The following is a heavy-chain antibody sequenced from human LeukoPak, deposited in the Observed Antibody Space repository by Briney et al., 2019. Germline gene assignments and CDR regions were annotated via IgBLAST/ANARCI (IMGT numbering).Heavy chain of an antibody. J-gene: IGHJ4*02. Sequence: PSETLSLTCAVYGGSFSGYYWSWIRQPPGKGLEWIGEINHSGSTNYNPSLKSRVTISVDTSKNQFSLKLSSVTAADTAVYYCARGRLRANFDYWGQGTPVTVSS. CDR3: ARGRLRANFDY. CDR1: GGSFSGYY. CDR2: INHSGST. D-gene: IGHD3-16*01. V-gene: IGHV4-34*01.